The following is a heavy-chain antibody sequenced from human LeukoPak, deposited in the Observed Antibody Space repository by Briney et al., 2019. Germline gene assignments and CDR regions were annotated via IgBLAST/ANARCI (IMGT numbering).Heavy chain of an antibody. D-gene: IGHD1-14*01. J-gene: IGHJ4*02. CDR1: GFTFSSYA. V-gene: IGHV3-64*01. CDR2: ISSNGGST. CDR3: AKDLESGKNPEAGYYFDY. Sequence: PGGSLRLSCAASGFTFSSYAMSWVRQAPGKGLEYVSAISSNGGSTYYANSVKGRFTISRDNSKNTLYLQMNSLRAEDTAVYYCAKDLESGKNPEAGYYFDYWGQGTLVTVSS.